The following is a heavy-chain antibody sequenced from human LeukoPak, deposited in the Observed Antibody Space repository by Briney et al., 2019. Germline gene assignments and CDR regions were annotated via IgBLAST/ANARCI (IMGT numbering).Heavy chain of an antibody. CDR2: IYPGDSDT. V-gene: IGHV5-51*01. D-gene: IGHD2-2*01. CDR1: GYSFTSYW. CDR3: ARPGLGYCSSTSYRGGALDI. J-gene: IGHJ3*02. Sequence: GESLKISCKGSGYSFTSYWIGWVRQMPGKGLEWMGIIYPGDSDTRYSPSFQGQVTISADKSISTAYLQWSSLKASDTAMYYCARPGLGYCSSTSYRGGALDIWGQGTMVTVSS.